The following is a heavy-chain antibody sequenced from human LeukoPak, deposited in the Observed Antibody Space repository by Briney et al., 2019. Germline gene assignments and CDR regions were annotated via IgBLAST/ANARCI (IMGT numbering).Heavy chain of an antibody. CDR3: ARARRDCTNGVCPFYYYMDV. D-gene: IGHD2-8*01. J-gene: IGHJ6*03. V-gene: IGHV1-69*13. CDR2: IIPIFGTA. CDR1: GGTFSSYA. Sequence: ASVKVSCKASGGTFSSYAISRVRQAPGQGLEWMGGIIPIFGTANYAQKFQGRVTITADESTSTAYMELSSLRSEDTAVYYCARARRDCTNGVCPFYYYMDVWGKGTTVTVSS.